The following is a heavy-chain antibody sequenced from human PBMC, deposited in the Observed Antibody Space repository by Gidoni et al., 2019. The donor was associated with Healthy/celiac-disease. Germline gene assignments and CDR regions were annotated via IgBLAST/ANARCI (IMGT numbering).Heavy chain of an antibody. J-gene: IGHJ4*02. CDR2: ISYDGSNK. V-gene: IGHV3-30*04. CDR3: ARLDVDTAMVPFRRVAEDY. Sequence: QVQLVESGGGVVQPGRSLRLSCSASGFTFSSYAMHWVRQAPGKGLEWGAVISYDGSNKYYADSVKGRFTISRDNSKNTLYLQMNSLRAEDTAVYYCARLDVDTAMVPFRRVAEDYWGQGTLVTVSS. CDR1: GFTFSSYA. D-gene: IGHD5-18*01.